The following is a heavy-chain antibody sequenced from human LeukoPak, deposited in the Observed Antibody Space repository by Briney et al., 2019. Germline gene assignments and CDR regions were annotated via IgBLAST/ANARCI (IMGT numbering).Heavy chain of an antibody. Sequence: PGGSLRLSCAASGFTFDDYAMHWVRQAPGKGLEWVSLISGDGGRTYYADSVKGRFTISRDNSKNSLYLQMNSLRPEDTALYYCAKLAGDVDYWGQGTLVTVSS. CDR2: ISGDGGRT. J-gene: IGHJ4*02. D-gene: IGHD3-16*01. V-gene: IGHV3-43*02. CDR1: GFTFDDYA. CDR3: AKLAGDVDY.